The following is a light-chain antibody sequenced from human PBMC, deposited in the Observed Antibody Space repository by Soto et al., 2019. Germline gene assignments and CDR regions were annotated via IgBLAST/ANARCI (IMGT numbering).Light chain of an antibody. J-gene: IGKJ4*01. V-gene: IGKV3-20*01. CDR2: GAS. CDR3: QQYGSSPPIT. Sequence: EIVLTQSPVTLSLSPGEGATLSCRASQSVGSDFLAWYQQRPGQPPRLLIYGASSRATGIPDRFSGSGSGTDFTLTISRLEPEDFAVYYCQQYGSSPPITFGGGTKVDIK. CDR1: QSVGSDF.